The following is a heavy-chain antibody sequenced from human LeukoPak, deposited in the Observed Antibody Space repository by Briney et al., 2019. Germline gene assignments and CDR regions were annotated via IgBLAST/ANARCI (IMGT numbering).Heavy chain of an antibody. CDR1: GFTFSSYA. Sequence: GGSLRLSCAASGFTFSSYAMSWVRQAPGKGLEWVSAISGSGGSTYYADSVKGRFTISRDNSKNTLYLQMNSLRAEDTAVYYCAKDNYRKSGTTVTTAFDYWGQGTLVTVSS. J-gene: IGHJ4*02. CDR3: AKDNYRKSGTTVTTAFDY. D-gene: IGHD4-11*01. CDR2: ISGSGGST. V-gene: IGHV3-23*01.